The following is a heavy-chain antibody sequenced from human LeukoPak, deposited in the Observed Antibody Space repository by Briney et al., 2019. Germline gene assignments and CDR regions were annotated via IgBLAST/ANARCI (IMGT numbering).Heavy chain of an antibody. V-gene: IGHV3-11*03. CDR3: ARSRSYYPADY. J-gene: IGHJ4*02. D-gene: IGHD1-26*01. Sequence: GGSLRLSCAASGFTFSDYYMSWIRRAPGKGLEWVSYISSSNTYTNYAGSVKGRFTISRDDAKNSLYLQMNSLRAEDTAVYYCARSRSYYPADYWGQGTPVTVSS. CDR2: ISSSNTYT. CDR1: GFTFSDYY.